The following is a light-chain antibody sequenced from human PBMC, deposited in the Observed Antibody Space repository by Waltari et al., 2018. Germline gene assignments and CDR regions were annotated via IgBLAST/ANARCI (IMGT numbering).Light chain of an antibody. Sequence: QSALPQPHSASGSPGQTVTISCTGTSSDVGGYKYVSWYQQHPGKAPKLMIYEVSKRPAGVPVRFSGSKSANATSLTVCGRQAEDEADYYCSTYAGSNIGVFCGETKQTGL. V-gene: IGLV2-8*01. CDR2: EVS. CDR1: SSDVGGYKY. J-gene: IGLJ3*02. CDR3: STYAGSNIGV.